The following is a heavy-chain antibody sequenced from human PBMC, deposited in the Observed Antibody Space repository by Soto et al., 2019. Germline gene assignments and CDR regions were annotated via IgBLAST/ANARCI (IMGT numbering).Heavy chain of an antibody. D-gene: IGHD2-2*01. J-gene: IGHJ4*02. CDR1: GGPFSGYY. V-gene: IGHV4-34*01. CDR3: ARFRVSYGTSFFDY. Sequence: SETLSLTCGVYGGPFSGYYWTWIRQPPGKGLDWIGEINYSGSTNYNPSLKSRVTISVDRSKNQFSLKLNSVTAADTAVYYCARFRVSYGTSFFDYWGQGTLVTVSS. CDR2: INYSGST.